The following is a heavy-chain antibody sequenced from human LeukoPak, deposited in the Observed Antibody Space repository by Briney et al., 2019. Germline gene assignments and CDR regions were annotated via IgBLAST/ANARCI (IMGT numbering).Heavy chain of an antibody. CDR2: IYYSGST. Sequence: SETLSLTCTVSGGSISSSSYYWGWIRQPPGKGLEWIGSIYYSGSTYYNPSLKSRVTISVDTSKNQFSLKLSSVTAADTAVYYCARDLYYGSGSSDYWGQGTLVTVSS. CDR3: ARDLYYGSGSSDY. D-gene: IGHD3-10*01. J-gene: IGHJ4*02. CDR1: GGSISSSSYY. V-gene: IGHV4-39*07.